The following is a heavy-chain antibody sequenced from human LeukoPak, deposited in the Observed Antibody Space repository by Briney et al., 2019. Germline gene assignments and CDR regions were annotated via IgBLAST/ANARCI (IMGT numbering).Heavy chain of an antibody. J-gene: IGHJ4*02. CDR1: GFTFSNYA. D-gene: IGHD5-18*01. CDR3: ACGYSYGVDY. V-gene: IGHV3-30-3*01. CDR2: ISYDGSNK. Sequence: GGFLRLSCAASGFTFSNYAMHWVRQAPGKGLEWVAVISYDGSNKYYADSVKGRFTISRDNSKNTLYLQMNSLRPGDTAVYYSACGYSYGVDYWGQGTLVTVSS.